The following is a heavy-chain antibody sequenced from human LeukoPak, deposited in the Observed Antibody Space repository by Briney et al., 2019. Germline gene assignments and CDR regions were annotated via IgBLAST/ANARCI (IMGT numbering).Heavy chain of an antibody. CDR2: ISYDGSNK. D-gene: IGHD4-17*01. CDR3: APGGDYTFFDY. Sequence: PGGSLRLSCAASGFTFSSYGMHWVRQAPGKGLEWVAVISYDGSNKYYADSVKGRFTLSRDNSKNTLYLQMNSLRAEDTAVYYCAPGGDYTFFDYWGQGTLVTVSS. V-gene: IGHV3-30*03. J-gene: IGHJ4*02. CDR1: GFTFSSYG.